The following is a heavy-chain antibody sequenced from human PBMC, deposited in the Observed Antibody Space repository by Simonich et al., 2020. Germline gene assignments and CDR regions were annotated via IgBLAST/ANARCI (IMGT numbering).Heavy chain of an antibody. J-gene: IGHJ4*02. Sequence: QLQLQESGPGLVKPSETLSLTCTVSGGSISSSSYYWGWIRQPPGKGLEWIGSIYYSGSTYSNPSLKSRVNISVDTSKNQFSLKLSSVTAADTAVYYCARQRVLMVYAIDYWGQGTLVTVSS. V-gene: IGHV4-39*01. CDR1: GGSISSSSYY. CDR3: ARQRVLMVYAIDY. CDR2: IYYSGST. D-gene: IGHD2-8*01.